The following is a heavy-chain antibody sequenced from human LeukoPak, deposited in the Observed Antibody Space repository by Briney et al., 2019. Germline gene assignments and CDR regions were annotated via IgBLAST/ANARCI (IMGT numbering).Heavy chain of an antibody. CDR2: INPSGGST. V-gene: IGHV1-46*03. CDR1: GYTFTSYY. J-gene: IGHJ6*03. CDR3: ARDGDYSSSWHYYYYYMDV. D-gene: IGHD6-13*01. Sequence: ASVKVSCKASGYTFTSYYMHRVRQAPAQGLEWMGIINPSGGSTSYAQKFQGRVTMTRDTSTSTVYMELSSLRSEDTAVYYCARDGDYSSSWHYYYYYMDVWGKGTTVTISS.